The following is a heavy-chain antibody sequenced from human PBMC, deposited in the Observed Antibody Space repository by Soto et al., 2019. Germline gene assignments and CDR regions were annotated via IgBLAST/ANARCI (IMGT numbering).Heavy chain of an antibody. D-gene: IGHD7-27*01. CDR1: GGSISSSSYY. J-gene: IGHJ2*01. Sequence: QLQLQESGPGLVKPSETLSLTCTVSGGSISSSSYYWGWIRQPPGKGLEWIGSIYYSGSTYYNPSLKSRVTISVDTSKHQFSLKLSSVTAADTAVYYCARYGDDYWYFELWGRGTLVTVSS. V-gene: IGHV4-39*01. CDR3: ARYGDDYWYFEL. CDR2: IYYSGST.